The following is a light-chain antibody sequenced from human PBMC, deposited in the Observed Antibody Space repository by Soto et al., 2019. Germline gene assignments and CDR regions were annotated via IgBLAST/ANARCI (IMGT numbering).Light chain of an antibody. CDR3: QQYKSNFLH. Sequence: DILMTQAPSTLSASVGDRVTITCRASESISSWLAWYQQNPGKAPKLLIYDASSLESGVPSTFGGSRYGTEFTLTISILQPDDFATYYCQQYKSNFLHFGGGTKVHIK. CDR2: DAS. V-gene: IGKV1-5*01. J-gene: IGKJ4*01. CDR1: ESISSW.